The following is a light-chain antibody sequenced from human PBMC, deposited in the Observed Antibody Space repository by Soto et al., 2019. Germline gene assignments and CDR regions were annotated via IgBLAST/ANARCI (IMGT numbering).Light chain of an antibody. CDR1: QSVSSSY. CDR3: QQYGSSSYT. Sequence: EIVLTQSPGTLSLSPGERATLSCRASQSVSSSYLAWYQQKPGQAPRLLIYGGSSRATGIPDRFSGSGSGTDFTLTISRLEPEDFAVYYCQQYGSSSYTFGQGTKLEIK. CDR2: GGS. J-gene: IGKJ2*01. V-gene: IGKV3-20*01.